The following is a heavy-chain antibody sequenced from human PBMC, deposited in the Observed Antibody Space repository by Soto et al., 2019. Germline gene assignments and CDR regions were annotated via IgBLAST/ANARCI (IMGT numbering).Heavy chain of an antibody. CDR2: IYYSGST. Sequence: PSETLSLTCTVSGGSISSGGYYWSWIRQHPGKGLEWIGYIYYSGSTYYNPSLKSRVTISVDTSKNQFSLKLSSVTAADTAVYYCARVLMGITMVRGASSRFDPWGQGTLVTVS. V-gene: IGHV4-31*03. CDR1: GGSISSGGYY. CDR3: ARVLMGITMVRGASSRFDP. J-gene: IGHJ5*02. D-gene: IGHD3-10*01.